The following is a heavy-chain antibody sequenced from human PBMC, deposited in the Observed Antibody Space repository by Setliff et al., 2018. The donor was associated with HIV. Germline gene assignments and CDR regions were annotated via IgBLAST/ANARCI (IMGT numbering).Heavy chain of an antibody. Sequence: PGGSLRLSCAASGFIFSSYRMNWVRQAPGKGLEWVSSISSSSSNMYYADSVKGRFTISRDNAKNSLYLQMNSLRAEDTAVYYCARDRHAHYGDQIDYWGQGTLVTVSS. D-gene: IGHD4-17*01. J-gene: IGHJ4*02. V-gene: IGHV3-21*01. CDR1: GFIFSSYR. CDR2: ISSSSSNM. CDR3: ARDRHAHYGDQIDY.